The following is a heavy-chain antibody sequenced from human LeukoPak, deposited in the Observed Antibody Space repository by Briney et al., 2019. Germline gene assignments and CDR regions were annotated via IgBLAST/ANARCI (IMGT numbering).Heavy chain of an antibody. CDR1: GGSVNSGSYY. J-gene: IGHJ4*02. CDR2: IYYTGIA. CDR3: ATSQCGSDCYLAGDY. Sequence: PSETLSLTCAVSGGSVNSGSYYWSWIRQHPGKGLEWIGYIYYTGIANYNPSLKSRVTISVDTSKNQFSLNLNSVTAADTAVYYCATSQCGSDCYLAGDYWGQGTLVTVSS. D-gene: IGHD2-21*02. V-gene: IGHV4-61*01.